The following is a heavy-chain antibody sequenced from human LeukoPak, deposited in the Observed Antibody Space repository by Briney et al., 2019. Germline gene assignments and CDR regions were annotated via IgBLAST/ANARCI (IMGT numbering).Heavy chain of an antibody. CDR3: ARGGGLDV. V-gene: IGHV3-74*01. CDR2: IASDGSST. Sequence: PGGSLRLSCAASGFTFSSYWMNWVGQAPGKGLVWVSRIASDGSSTTYADSVKGRFSISRDNAKNTLYLQMSNLRAEDTAVYFCARGGGLDVWGQGATVTVSS. D-gene: IGHD3-16*01. CDR1: GFTFSSYW. J-gene: IGHJ6*02.